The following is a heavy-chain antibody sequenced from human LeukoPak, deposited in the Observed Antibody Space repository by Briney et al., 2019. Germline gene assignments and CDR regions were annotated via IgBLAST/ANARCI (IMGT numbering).Heavy chain of an antibody. V-gene: IGHV3-15*01. CDR1: GFTFSNAW. CDR3: TTDPGSTTVDYYYYGMDV. D-gene: IGHD4-23*01. CDR2: IKSKTDGGTT. J-gene: IGHJ6*02. Sequence: KPGGSLRLSCAASGFTFSNAWMSWVRQAPGKGPEWVGRIKSKTDGGTTDYAAPVKGRFTISRDDSKNTLYLQMNSLKTEDTAVYYCTTDPGSTTVDYYYYGMDVWGQGTTVTVSS.